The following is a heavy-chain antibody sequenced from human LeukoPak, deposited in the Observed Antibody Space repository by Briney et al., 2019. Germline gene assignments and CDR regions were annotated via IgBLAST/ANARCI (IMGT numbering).Heavy chain of an antibody. D-gene: IGHD4-23*01. V-gene: IGHV4-61*02. CDR3: ARFFSSGGKGNWFDP. Sequence: SETLSLTCSVSGGSMSGGGYCWGWIRQPAGKGLEWIGRIYTSGSTNYNPSLKRRVTISVDTSKNEFSLKLNSVTAADTAVYYCARFFSSGGKGNWFDPWGQGTLVTVSS. CDR1: GGSMSGGGYC. CDR2: IYTSGST. J-gene: IGHJ5*02.